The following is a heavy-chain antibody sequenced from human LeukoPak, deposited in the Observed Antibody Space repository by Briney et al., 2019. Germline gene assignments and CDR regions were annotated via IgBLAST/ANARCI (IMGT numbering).Heavy chain of an antibody. Sequence: GGSLRLSCAASGYPFSGSDIHWVRQAPGKGLEWVAFVSHEGSSKFYAESVKGRFRISRDNSKSTTYLQMNGLRPDDTAVYYCAKTTGGWPRFFDHWGQGTLVAVSS. D-gene: IGHD6-19*01. CDR2: VSHEGSSK. V-gene: IGHV3-30*18. CDR3: AKTTGGWPRFFDH. J-gene: IGHJ4*02. CDR1: GYPFSGSD.